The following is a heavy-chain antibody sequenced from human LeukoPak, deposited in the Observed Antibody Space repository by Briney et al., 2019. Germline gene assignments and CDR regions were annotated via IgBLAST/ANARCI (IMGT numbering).Heavy chain of an antibody. CDR3: AKSFGYSYGRPYYFDY. J-gene: IGHJ4*02. CDR1: GFTFSSYS. CDR2: ISGSGGST. V-gene: IGHV3-23*01. D-gene: IGHD5-18*01. Sequence: GGSLRLPCAASGFTFSSYSMNWVRQAPGKGLEWVSAISGSGGSTYYADSVKGRFTISRDNSKNTLYLQMNSLRAEDTAVYYCAKSFGYSYGRPYYFDYWGQGTLVTVSS.